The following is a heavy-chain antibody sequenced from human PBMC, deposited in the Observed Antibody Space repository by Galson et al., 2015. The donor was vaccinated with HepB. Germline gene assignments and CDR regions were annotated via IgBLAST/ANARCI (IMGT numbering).Heavy chain of an antibody. CDR2: ISSGSVTI. V-gene: IGHV3-48*01. CDR1: GFNFSSYS. Sequence: SLRLSCAASGFNFSSYSMNWVRQSPGKGLELVSHISSGSVTIYYADSVKGRFTISRDNAKSSLYLQMNSLRAEDTAVYYCARDRMGGDYGDYSFDYWGQGTLVTVSS. CDR3: ARDRMGGDYGDYSFDY. D-gene: IGHD4-17*01. J-gene: IGHJ4*02.